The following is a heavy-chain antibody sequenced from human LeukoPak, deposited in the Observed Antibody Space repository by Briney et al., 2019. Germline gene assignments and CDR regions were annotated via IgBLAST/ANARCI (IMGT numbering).Heavy chain of an antibody. Sequence: ISSSSTIYYADSVKGRFTISRDNANNSLYLQMNSLRAEDTAVYYCARVPAATVVTPYYFDYWGQGTLVTVSS. V-gene: IGHV3-69-1*01. D-gene: IGHD4-23*01. J-gene: IGHJ4*02. CDR2: ISSSSTI. CDR3: ARVPAATVVTPYYFDY.